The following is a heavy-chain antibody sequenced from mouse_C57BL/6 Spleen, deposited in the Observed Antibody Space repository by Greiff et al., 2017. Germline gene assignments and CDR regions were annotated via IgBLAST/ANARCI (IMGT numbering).Heavy chain of an antibody. CDR2: INPSNGGT. J-gene: IGHJ3*01. CDR1: GYTFTSYW. CDR3: ARERYSNWWFAY. Sequence: QVQLKQPGTELVKPGASVKLSCKASGYTFTSYWMHWVKQRPGQGLEWIGNINPSNGGTNYNEKFKSKATLTVDKSSSTAYMQLSSLTSEDSAVYYCARERYSNWWFAYWGQGTLVTVSA. D-gene: IGHD2-5*01. V-gene: IGHV1-53*01.